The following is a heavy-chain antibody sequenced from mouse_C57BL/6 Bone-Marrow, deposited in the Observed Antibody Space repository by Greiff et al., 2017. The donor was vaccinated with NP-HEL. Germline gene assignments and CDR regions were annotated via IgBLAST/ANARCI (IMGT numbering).Heavy chain of an antibody. CDR3: AREGGNYVGNAMDY. V-gene: IGHV1-81*01. Sequence: QVQLKESGAELARPGASVKLSCKASGYTFTSYGISWVKQRPGQGLEWIGEIYPRSGNTYYNEKFKGKATLTADKSSSTAYMELRSLTSEDSAVYFCAREGGNYVGNAMDYWGQGTSVTVSS. CDR2: IYPRSGNT. D-gene: IGHD2-1*01. CDR1: GYTFTSYG. J-gene: IGHJ4*01.